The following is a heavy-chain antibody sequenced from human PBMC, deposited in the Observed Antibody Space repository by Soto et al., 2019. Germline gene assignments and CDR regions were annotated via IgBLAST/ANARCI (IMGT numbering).Heavy chain of an antibody. V-gene: IGHV1-69*01. CDR1: GGTFSSYA. D-gene: IGHD6-19*01. Sequence: QVQLVQSGAEVKKPGSSVKVSCKASGGTFSSYAISWVRQAPGQGLEWMGGIIPIFGTANYAQKFQGRVTITADASTSTAYMELGSLRSEDTAVHYCARTGLRIAVAGTLDYWGQGTLVTVSS. CDR2: IIPIFGTA. J-gene: IGHJ4*02. CDR3: ARTGLRIAVAGTLDY.